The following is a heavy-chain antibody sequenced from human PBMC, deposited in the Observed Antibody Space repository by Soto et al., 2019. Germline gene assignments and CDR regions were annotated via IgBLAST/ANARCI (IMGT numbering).Heavy chain of an antibody. CDR1: GFSLSTSGMC. V-gene: IGHV2-70*11. J-gene: IGHJ4*02. CDR3: ARICEYCSGGSCDY. D-gene: IGHD2-15*01. Sequence: SGPTLVNPTQTLTLTCTFSGFSLSTSGMCVSWIRQPPGKALEWLARIDWDDDKYYSTSLKTRLTIPKDTSKNQVVLTMTNMDPVDTATYYCARICEYCSGGSCDYWGQGTLVTVSS. CDR2: IDWDDDK.